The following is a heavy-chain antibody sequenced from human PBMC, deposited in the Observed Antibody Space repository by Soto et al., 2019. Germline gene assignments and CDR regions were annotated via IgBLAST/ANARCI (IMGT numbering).Heavy chain of an antibody. J-gene: IGHJ3*02. CDR2: IWYDGSNK. D-gene: IGHD1-26*01. V-gene: IGHV3-33*01. CDR3: ARVPTPWWELRLRDAFDI. CDR1: GFTFSSYG. Sequence: QVQLVESGGGVVQPGRSLRLSCAASGFTFSSYGMHWVRQAPGKGLEWVAVIWYDGSNKYYADSVKGRFTISRDNSKNTLYLQMNSLRAEDTAVYYCARVPTPWWELRLRDAFDIWGQGTMVTVSS.